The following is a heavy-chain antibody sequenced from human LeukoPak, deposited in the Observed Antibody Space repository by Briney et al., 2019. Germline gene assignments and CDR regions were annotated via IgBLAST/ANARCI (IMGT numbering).Heavy chain of an antibody. CDR3: AKEEGWGVNSFDM. J-gene: IGHJ3*02. D-gene: IGHD1-26*01. CDR2: ISSDGRTQ. Sequence: GGSLRLSCAASGFTFSSYSMNWVRQAPGKGPEWVAIISSDGRTQIYADSVKGRFTISRDNLKNTLNLQMNYLEAEDTAVYYCAKEEGWGVNSFDMWGQGTVVTVSS. CDR1: GFTFSSYS. V-gene: IGHV3-30*18.